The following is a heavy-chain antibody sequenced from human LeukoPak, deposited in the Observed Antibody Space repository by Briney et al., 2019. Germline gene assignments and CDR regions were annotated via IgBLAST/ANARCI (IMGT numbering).Heavy chain of an antibody. D-gene: IGHD3-10*01. V-gene: IGHV1-24*01. CDR2: FDPEDGET. CDR3: ATTYYYGNWFDP. Sequence: ASVKDSCKVSGYTLTELSMHWVRQAPGKGLEWMGGFDPEDGETIYAQKFQGRVTMTEDTSTDTAYMELSSLRSEDTAVYYCATTYYYGNWFDPWGQGTLVTVSS. CDR1: GYTLTELS. J-gene: IGHJ5*02.